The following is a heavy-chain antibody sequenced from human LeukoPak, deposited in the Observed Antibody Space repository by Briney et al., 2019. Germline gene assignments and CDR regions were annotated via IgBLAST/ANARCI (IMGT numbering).Heavy chain of an antibody. V-gene: IGHV1-46*01. Sequence: ASVKVSCKASGYTFTSYYMHWVRQAPGQGLEWMGIINPSGGSTSYAQKFQGRVTMTRDTSTSTDYMELSSLRSEDTAVYYCARDNSVEDTAWWFDPWGQGTLVTVSS. J-gene: IGHJ5*02. D-gene: IGHD4-23*01. CDR2: INPSGGST. CDR3: ARDNSVEDTAWWFDP. CDR1: GYTFTSYY.